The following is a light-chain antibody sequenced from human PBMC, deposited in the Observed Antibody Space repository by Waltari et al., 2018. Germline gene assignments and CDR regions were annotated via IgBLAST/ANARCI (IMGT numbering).Light chain of an antibody. J-gene: IGKJ1*01. CDR3: MQATHFPRT. V-gene: IGKV2-24*01. CDR1: QSLGHSDGNIY. CDR2: KIF. Sequence: IVLTQTPLSSPVSLGQPASISCRSSQSLGHSDGNIYLNWLHQRPGQPPRLLIYKIFNRFSGVSDRFSGSGAGTDFTLKISRVEADDVGVYYCMQATHFPRTFGQGTRVEIK.